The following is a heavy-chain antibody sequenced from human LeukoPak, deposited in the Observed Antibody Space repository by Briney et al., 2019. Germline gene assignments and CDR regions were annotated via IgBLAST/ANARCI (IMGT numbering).Heavy chain of an antibody. CDR2: ISAYNGNT. V-gene: IGHV1-18*01. CDR1: GYTFTSYG. Sequence: ASVKVSCKASGYTFTSYGISWVRKAPGQGLEWMGWISAYNGNTNYAQKLQGRVTMTTDTSTSTAYMELRSLRSDDTAVYYCARASYYYDSSGYYPVGYWGQGTLVTVSS. CDR3: ARASYYYDSSGYYPVGY. J-gene: IGHJ4*02. D-gene: IGHD3-22*01.